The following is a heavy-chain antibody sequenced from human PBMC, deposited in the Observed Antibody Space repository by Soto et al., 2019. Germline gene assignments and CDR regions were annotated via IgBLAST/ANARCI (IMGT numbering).Heavy chain of an antibody. CDR3: AKDRTVAAAGIPTYYFDY. CDR2: ISWNSGSI. CDR1: GFTFDDYA. J-gene: IGHJ4*02. V-gene: IGHV3-9*01. Sequence: GGSLRLSCAASGFTFDDYAIHWVRQAPGKGLEWVSGISWNSGSIGYADSVKGRFTISRDNAKNSLYLQMNSLRAEDTALYYCAKDRTVAAAGIPTYYFDYWGQGTLVTVSS. D-gene: IGHD6-13*01.